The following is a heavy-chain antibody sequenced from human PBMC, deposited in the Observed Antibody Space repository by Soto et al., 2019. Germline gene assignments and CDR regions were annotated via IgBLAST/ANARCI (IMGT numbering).Heavy chain of an antibody. Sequence: QVQLVQSGAEVKKPGSSVKVSCKASGGTFSSYTISWVRPAPGQGLEWMGRIIPILGIANYAQKFQGRVTITADKSTSTAYMGLSSLRSEDTAVYYCAVGLATIPDYWGQGTLVTVSS. CDR3: AVGLATIPDY. CDR2: IIPILGIA. CDR1: GGTFSSYT. V-gene: IGHV1-69*02. D-gene: IGHD5-12*01. J-gene: IGHJ4*02.